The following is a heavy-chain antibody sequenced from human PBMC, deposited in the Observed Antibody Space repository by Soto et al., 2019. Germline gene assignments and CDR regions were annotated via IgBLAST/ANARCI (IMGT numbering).Heavy chain of an antibody. J-gene: IGHJ4*02. CDR2: IYYSGST. Sequence: PSETLSLTCTVSGDSISSYYWSWFRQPPGKGLEWIGYIYYSGSTNYNPSLKSRVTISVDTSKNQFSLKLSSVTAADTAVYYCARHGADSSSWDYYFDYWGQGTLVTVSS. CDR3: ARHGADSSSWDYYFDY. V-gene: IGHV4-59*08. D-gene: IGHD6-13*01. CDR1: GDSISSYY.